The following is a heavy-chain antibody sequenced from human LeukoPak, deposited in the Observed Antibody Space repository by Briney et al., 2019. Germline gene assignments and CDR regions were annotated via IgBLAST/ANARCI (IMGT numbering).Heavy chain of an antibody. CDR2: IYYSGST. J-gene: IGHJ5*02. CDR1: GGSISSSSYY. Sequence: SETLSLTCTVSGGSISSSSYYWGWIRQPPGKGLEWIGSIYYSGSTYYNPSLKSRVTISVDTSKNQFSLKLSSVTAADTAVYYCARGKYSSSWFDPWGQGTLVTVSS. CDR3: ARGKYSSSWFDP. D-gene: IGHD6-13*01. V-gene: IGHV4-39*01.